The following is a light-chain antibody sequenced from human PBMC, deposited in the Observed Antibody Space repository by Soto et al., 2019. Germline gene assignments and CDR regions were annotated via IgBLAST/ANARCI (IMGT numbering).Light chain of an antibody. CDR1: QSVSSSY. V-gene: IGKV3-20*01. J-gene: IGKJ1*01. CDR2: GAS. Sequence: ETVLTQSPATLSFSPGERATLSCRASQSVSSSYLAWYQQKPGQAPRLLIYGASSRATGIPDRFSGSGSGTDFTLTISRLEPEDFAVYYCQQYGSSPWTFGQGTKVDIK. CDR3: QQYGSSPWT.